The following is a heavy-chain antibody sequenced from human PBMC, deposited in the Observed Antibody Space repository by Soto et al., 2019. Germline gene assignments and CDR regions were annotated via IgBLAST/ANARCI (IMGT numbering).Heavy chain of an antibody. D-gene: IGHD7-27*01. J-gene: IGHJ4*02. CDR2: MSYDGNDK. CDR1: GFIFSSYA. V-gene: IGHV3-30-3*01. Sequence: QVQLVESGGGVVQPGRSLRLSCAASGFIFSSYAMHWVRQAPGKGLAWVAIMSYDGNDKYYADSVKGRFTISRDNSKDTLYLQMNSLRAEDTAVYYCARGWGIDHWGQGILVTVSS. CDR3: ARGWGIDH.